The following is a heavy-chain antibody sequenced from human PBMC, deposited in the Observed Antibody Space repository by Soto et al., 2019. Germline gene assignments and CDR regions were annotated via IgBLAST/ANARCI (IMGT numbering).Heavy chain of an antibody. CDR2: ISYDGSNK. CDR3: ARDGKGYPYYFDY. D-gene: IGHD5-12*01. CDR1: GFTFSSYA. J-gene: IGHJ4*02. V-gene: IGHV3-30-3*01. Sequence: GGSLRLSCAASGFTFSSYAMHWVRQAPGKGLEWVAVISYDGSNKYYADSVKGRFTISRDNSKNTLYLQMNSLRAEDTAVYYCARDGKGYPYYFDYWGQRTLVTVSS.